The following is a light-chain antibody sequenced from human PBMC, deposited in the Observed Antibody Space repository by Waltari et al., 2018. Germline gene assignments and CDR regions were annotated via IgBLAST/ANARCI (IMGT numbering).Light chain of an antibody. Sequence: DIQMTQSPSTLSASVGDRLTITCRASQSISSWLAWYQQKPGKAPNLLIYKASTLEAGVPSRFSGSGSGTEFTLTISSLQPDDFATYYCQHYNSYPWTFGQGTKVEIK. V-gene: IGKV1-5*03. J-gene: IGKJ1*01. CDR2: KAS. CDR1: QSISSW. CDR3: QHYNSYPWT.